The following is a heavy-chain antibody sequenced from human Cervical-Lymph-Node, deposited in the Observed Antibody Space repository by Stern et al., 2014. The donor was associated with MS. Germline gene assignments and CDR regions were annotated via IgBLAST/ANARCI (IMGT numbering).Heavy chain of an antibody. CDR2: IYYSGST. J-gene: IGHJ4*02. CDR1: GGSISSYY. Sequence: VQLLESGPGLVKPSETLSLTCTVSGGSISSYYWSWIRQPPGKGLEWIGYIYYSGSTNYNPSLKSRVTISVDTSKNQFSLKLSSVTAADTAVYYCASGYSSSWYPPYFDYWGQGTLVTVSS. CDR3: ASGYSSSWYPPYFDY. D-gene: IGHD6-13*01. V-gene: IGHV4-59*01.